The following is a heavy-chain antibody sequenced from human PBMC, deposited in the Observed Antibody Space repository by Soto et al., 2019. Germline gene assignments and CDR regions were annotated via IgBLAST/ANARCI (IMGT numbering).Heavy chain of an antibody. CDR3: ARLYWSRYPYNWFDP. CDR1: GGSISSYY. CDR2: IYYSGST. J-gene: IGHJ5*02. D-gene: IGHD3-3*01. Sequence: PSETLSLTCTVSGGSISSYYWSWIRQPPGKGLEWIGYIYYSGSTNYNPSLKSRVTISVDTSKNQFSLKLSSVTAADTAVYYCARLYWSRYPYNWFDPWGQGTLVTVSS. V-gene: IGHV4-59*08.